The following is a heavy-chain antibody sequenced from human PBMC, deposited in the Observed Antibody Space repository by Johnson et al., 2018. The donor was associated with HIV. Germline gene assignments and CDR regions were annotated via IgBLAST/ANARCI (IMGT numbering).Heavy chain of an antibody. CDR3: ARVASIALRPDAFDI. J-gene: IGHJ3*02. CDR1: GFTLSRYA. CDR2: VSYDGSNK. Sequence: QVQLVESGGRVVRPGGSLRLSCAASGFTLSRYAMHWVRQAPGKGLEWVAVVSYDGSNKYYADSVKGRFTISRDNSKNTLYLQMNSLRADDTAVYYCARVASIALRPDAFDIWGQGTMVTVSS. V-gene: IGHV3-30*04. D-gene: IGHD6-6*01.